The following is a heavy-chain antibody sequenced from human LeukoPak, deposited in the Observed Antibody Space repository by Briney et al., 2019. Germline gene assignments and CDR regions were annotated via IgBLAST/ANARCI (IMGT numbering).Heavy chain of an antibody. Sequence: GGSLRLSCAASGFTFNVYAMHRVRQVPGKGPEWISSISGSRDFIYYADSVKGRFTISRDNAKNSLYLDMNSLRVEDTAVYFCVRALVGAAFDTWGQGALVTVSS. CDR3: VRALVGAAFDT. D-gene: IGHD1-26*01. CDR2: ISGSRDFI. CDR1: GFTFNVYA. V-gene: IGHV3-21*06. J-gene: IGHJ4*02.